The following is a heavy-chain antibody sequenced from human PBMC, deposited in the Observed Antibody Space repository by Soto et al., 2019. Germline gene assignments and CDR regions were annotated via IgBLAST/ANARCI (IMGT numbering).Heavy chain of an antibody. CDR1: GYSVSDYF. V-gene: IGHV1-2*02. D-gene: IGHD1-26*01. CDR2: INPKTAAT. CDR3: ARIKWGLDFYNGMDV. Sequence: GASVKVSCKASGYSVSDYFIQWVRQAPGQGLEWVAWINPKTAATNYAKKFQGRVSLTWDTSSSTAYMELTRLRPDDTAVYYCARIKWGLDFYNGMDVWGQGTTVTVSS. J-gene: IGHJ6*02.